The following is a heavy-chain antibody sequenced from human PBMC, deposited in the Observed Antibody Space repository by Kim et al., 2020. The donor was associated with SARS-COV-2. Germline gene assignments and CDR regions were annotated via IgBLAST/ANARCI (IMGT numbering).Heavy chain of an antibody. J-gene: IGHJ3*02. V-gene: IGHV3-30*02. CDR3: AKFSTRGIVVASDAFDI. D-gene: IGHD3-22*01. Sequence: VKGRFTISRDNSKNTLYLPMNSLRAEDTAVYYCAKFSTRGIVVASDAFDIWGQGTMVTVSS.